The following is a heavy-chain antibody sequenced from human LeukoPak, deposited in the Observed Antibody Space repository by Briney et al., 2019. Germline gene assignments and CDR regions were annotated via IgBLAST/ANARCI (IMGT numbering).Heavy chain of an antibody. CDR2: ISYDGNNK. CDR3: ARAFYDYFWGSYRY. V-gene: IGHV3-30*04. CDR1: GFTFSSYA. Sequence: PGRSLRLSCAASGFTFSSYAMHWVRQAPGKGLEWVAVISYDGNNKYYADSVKGRFTISRDNSKNSLYLQMNSLRAEDTAVYYCARAFYDYFWGSYRYWGQGTLVTVSS. D-gene: IGHD3-16*02. J-gene: IGHJ4*02.